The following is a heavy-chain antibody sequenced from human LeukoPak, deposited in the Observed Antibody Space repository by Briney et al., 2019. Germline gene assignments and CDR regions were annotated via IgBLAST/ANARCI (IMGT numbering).Heavy chain of an antibody. Sequence: GGSLRLSCAASGFTFSSYWMSWVRQAPGKGLEWVANIKQDGSEKYYVDSVKGRFTISRDNAKNSLYLQMNSLRAEDTAVYYCARCGEYSYARRYYYYMDVWGKGTTVTVSS. D-gene: IGHD5-18*01. J-gene: IGHJ6*03. CDR2: IKQDGSEK. V-gene: IGHV3-7*01. CDR3: ARCGEYSYARRYYYYMDV. CDR1: GFTFSSYW.